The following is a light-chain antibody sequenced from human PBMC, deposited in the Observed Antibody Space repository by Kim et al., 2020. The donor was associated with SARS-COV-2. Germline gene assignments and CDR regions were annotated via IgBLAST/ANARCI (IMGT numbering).Light chain of an antibody. CDR1: QSVSSN. J-gene: IGKJ2*01. CDR2: GAS. Sequence: EIVMTQSPATLSVSPGERATLSCRASQSVSSNLVWYQQKPGQAPRLLIYGASTRATGIPARFSGSGSGTEFTLTISSLQSEDFAVYYCHQYNNWPYTFGQGTKVDIK. CDR3: HQYNNWPYT. V-gene: IGKV3-15*01.